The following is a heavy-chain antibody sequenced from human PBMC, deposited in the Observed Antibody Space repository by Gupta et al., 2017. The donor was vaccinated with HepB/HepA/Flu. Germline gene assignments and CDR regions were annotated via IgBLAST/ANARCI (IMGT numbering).Heavy chain of an antibody. V-gene: IGHV2-70*04. CDR3: ARVPANWNYYFDY. Sequence: QVTLKECGPALVKPTQTLTLTCTFSGFSLSTSGMRVSWIRQPPVKALEWLARIDWDDDKFYSTSLKTRLTISKDTSKNQVVLTMTNMDPVDTATYYCARVPANWNYYFDYWGQGTLVTVSS. CDR2: IDWDDDK. J-gene: IGHJ4*02. D-gene: IGHD1-7*01. CDR1: GFSLSTSGMR.